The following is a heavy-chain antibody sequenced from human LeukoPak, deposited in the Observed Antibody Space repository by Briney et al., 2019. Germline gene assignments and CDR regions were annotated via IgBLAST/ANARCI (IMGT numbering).Heavy chain of an antibody. V-gene: IGHV3-23*01. CDR1: GFTFSSYA. D-gene: IGHD3-16*01. CDR2: ISGSGGST. J-gene: IGHJ4*02. Sequence: AGGSLRLSCAASGFTFSSYAMSWVRQAPGKGLEWVSAISGSGGSTYYADSVKGRFTIARDNSKNTLYLQMNSLTAEDTAVYYCASPGGDAGSVDYWGQGTLVTVSS. CDR3: ASPGGDAGSVDY.